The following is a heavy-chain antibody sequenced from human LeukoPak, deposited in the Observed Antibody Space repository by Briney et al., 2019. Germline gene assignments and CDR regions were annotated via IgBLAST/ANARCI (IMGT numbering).Heavy chain of an antibody. J-gene: IGHJ4*02. V-gene: IGHV4-59*01. CDR1: GGSISSYY. CDR3: ARVLRAYDSSGYYYYYFDY. D-gene: IGHD3-22*01. Sequence: SETLSLTCTVSGGSISSYYWSWIRQPPGKGLEWIGYIYYSGSTNYNPSLKSRVTISVDTSKNQFSLKLSSVTAADTAVYYCARVLRAYDSSGYYYYYFDYWGQGTLVTVSS. CDR2: IYYSGST.